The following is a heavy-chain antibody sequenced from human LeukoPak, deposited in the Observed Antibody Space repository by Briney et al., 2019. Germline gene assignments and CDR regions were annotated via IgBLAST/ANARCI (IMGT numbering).Heavy chain of an antibody. CDR3: ARVSSGWYPDY. J-gene: IGHJ4*02. V-gene: IGHV1-69*06. Sequence: ASVKVSCKASGGTFSSYAISWVRQAPGRGLEWMGGIIPIFGTANYAQKFQGRVTITADKSTSTAYMELSSLRSEDTAVYYCARVSSGWYPDYWGQGTLVTVSS. CDR1: GGTFSSYA. CDR2: IIPIFGTA. D-gene: IGHD6-19*01.